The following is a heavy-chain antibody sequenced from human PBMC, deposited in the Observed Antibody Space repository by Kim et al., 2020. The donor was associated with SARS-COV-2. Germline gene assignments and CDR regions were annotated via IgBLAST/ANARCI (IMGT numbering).Heavy chain of an antibody. Sequence: GGSLRLSCAASGFTFGDYAMHWVRQAPGKGLEWVSGISWNSGSIGYADSVKGRFTISRDNAKNSLYLQMNSLRAEDTALYYCAKYSSGWYALDYWGQGTLVTVSS. CDR2: ISWNSGSI. J-gene: IGHJ4*02. V-gene: IGHV3-9*01. CDR1: GFTFGDYA. CDR3: AKYSSGWYALDY. D-gene: IGHD6-19*01.